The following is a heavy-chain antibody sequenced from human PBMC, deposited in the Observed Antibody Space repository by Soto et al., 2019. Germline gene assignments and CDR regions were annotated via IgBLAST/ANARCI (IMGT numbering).Heavy chain of an antibody. J-gene: IGHJ4*02. CDR3: ARTASMTIRDGFDH. Sequence: EVQVLESGGGLVQPGGSLRLSCAASGFTFSSYAMSWVRQAPGQGLEWVSAISGSGSNPYYADSVKGRFTIARDNYKNTLYLQMNSLRAEDTALYYGARTASMTIRDGFDHWGQGTLVTVSS. D-gene: IGHD4-17*01. CDR1: GFTFSSYA. CDR2: ISGSGSNP. V-gene: IGHV3-23*01.